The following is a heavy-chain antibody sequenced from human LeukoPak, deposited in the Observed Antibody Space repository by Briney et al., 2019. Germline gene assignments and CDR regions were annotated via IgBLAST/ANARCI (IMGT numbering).Heavy chain of an antibody. CDR3: ARVFRRVGYFDY. D-gene: IGHD2-15*01. CDR1: GYSITSYY. CDR2: IFYSGNT. Sequence: AETLSLTCTVSGYSITSYYWSWIRQPPGKGLEWIGYIFYSGNTDYNPSLKSRFTISVDTSKNQFSLKLDSVTAADTAVYYGARVFRRVGYFDYWGQGTLVTVSS. V-gene: IGHV4-59*01. J-gene: IGHJ4*02.